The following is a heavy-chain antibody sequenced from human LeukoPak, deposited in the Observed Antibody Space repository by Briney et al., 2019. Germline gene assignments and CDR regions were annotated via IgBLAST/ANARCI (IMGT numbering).Heavy chain of an antibody. J-gene: IGHJ4*02. CDR3: ARARDYYDSSGFDY. CDR1: GFTFSDYY. D-gene: IGHD3-22*01. CDR2: ISYDGSNK. Sequence: GGSLRLSCAASGFTFSDYYMSWIRQAPGKGLEWVAVISYDGSNKYYADSVKGRFTISRDNSKNTLYLQMNSLRAEDTAVYYCARARDYYDSSGFDYWGQGTLVTVSS. V-gene: IGHV3-30*03.